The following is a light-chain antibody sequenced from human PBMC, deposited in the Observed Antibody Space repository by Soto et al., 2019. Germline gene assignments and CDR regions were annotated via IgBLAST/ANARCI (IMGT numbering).Light chain of an antibody. J-gene: IGKJ5*01. Sequence: EFVLTQSPGTLSLSPGERATLSCRASQSLTNSFMAWYQQKPGQAPRLLIYDTSSRASGIPDRFSGSGSGTDFTLTISRLETEYFAVFYCQQYGTSEIIFGQGTRLEIK. V-gene: IGKV3-20*01. CDR3: QQYGTSEII. CDR2: DTS. CDR1: QSLTNSF.